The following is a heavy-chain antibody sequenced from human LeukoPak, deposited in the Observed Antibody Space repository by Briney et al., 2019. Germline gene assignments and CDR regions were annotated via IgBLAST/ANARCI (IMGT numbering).Heavy chain of an antibody. J-gene: IGHJ6*03. V-gene: IGHV4-4*07. CDR1: GVSVSNFY. CDR2: IYTNGRT. D-gene: IGHD5-24*01. Sequence: SETLSLTCAVSGVSVSNFYWSWIRQPAGKGLEWVGRIYTNGRTKYNPSPNSRVSLSVDTYKNQLSLRLASVTAADTAVFYCVRDKRGWLQEKNYYYYVDVWGKGTTVTVSS. CDR3: VRDKRGWLQEKNYYYYVDV.